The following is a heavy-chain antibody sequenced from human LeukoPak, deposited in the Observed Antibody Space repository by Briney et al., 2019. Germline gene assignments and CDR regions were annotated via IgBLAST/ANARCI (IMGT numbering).Heavy chain of an antibody. CDR2: ISYDGSNK. CDR1: GFTFSSYG. V-gene: IGHV3-30*18. CDR3: AKDLSGSYGCFDY. D-gene: IGHD1-26*01. Sequence: GGSLRLSCAASGFTFSSYGMHWVRQAPGKGLEWVAVISYDGSNKYYADSVKGRFTISRDNSKNTLYLQMNSLRAEDTAVYYCAKDLSGSYGCFDYWGQGTLVTVSS. J-gene: IGHJ4*02.